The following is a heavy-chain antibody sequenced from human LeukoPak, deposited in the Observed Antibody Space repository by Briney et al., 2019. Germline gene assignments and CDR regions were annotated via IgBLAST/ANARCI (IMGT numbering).Heavy chain of an antibody. J-gene: IGHJ4*02. CDR2: TNPSGGST. V-gene: IGHV1-46*01. D-gene: IGHD4-11*01. Sequence: GASVKVSCKASGYTFTSYYMHWVRQAPGQGLEWMGLTNPSGGSTSYAQKFQGRVTMTRDTSTSTVYMELSSLRSEDTAVYYCARDLRGYSNYYYFDYWGQGTLVTVSS. CDR1: GYTFTSYY. CDR3: ARDLRGYSNYYYFDY.